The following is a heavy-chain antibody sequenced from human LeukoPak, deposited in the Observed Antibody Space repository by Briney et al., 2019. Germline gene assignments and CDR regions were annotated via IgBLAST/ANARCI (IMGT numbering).Heavy chain of an antibody. CDR3: ATGGWSTLDR. CDR2: IYSGSNT. CDR1: GLTVSDNY. Sequence: PGGSLRLSCAASGLTVSDNYMSWVRQTPGKGLEWVSVIYSGSNTYYADSVKGRFTIFRDNSKNTLYLQMNNLRDNDTAVYYCATGGWSTLDRWGQGTLVTVFS. J-gene: IGHJ4*02. V-gene: IGHV3-66*01. D-gene: IGHD6-19*01.